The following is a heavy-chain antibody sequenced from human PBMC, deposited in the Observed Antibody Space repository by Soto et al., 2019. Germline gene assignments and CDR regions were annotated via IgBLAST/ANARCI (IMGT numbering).Heavy chain of an antibody. CDR3: ARTRNRAYENWFDP. CDR2: INHSGST. Sequence: WETLSFTCAVHGGSFSGYYWSWIRQPPGKGLEWIGEINHSGSTNYNPSLKSRVTILVDTSKKQFSLKLSSVTAADTAVYYCARTRNRAYENWFDPWGQGTLVTVSS. V-gene: IGHV4-34*01. CDR1: GGSFSGYY. D-gene: IGHD3-3*01. J-gene: IGHJ5*02.